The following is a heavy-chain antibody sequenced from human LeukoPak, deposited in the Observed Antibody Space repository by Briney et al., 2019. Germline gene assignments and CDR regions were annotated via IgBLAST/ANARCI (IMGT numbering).Heavy chain of an antibody. CDR1: GGSISSYY. CDR3: ARLGYCSSTSCYDYFDY. CDR2: IYYSGST. V-gene: IGHV4-59*01. J-gene: IGHJ4*02. D-gene: IGHD2-2*01. Sequence: SETLSLTCTVSGGSISSYYWSWIRQPPGKGLEWIGYIYYSGSTNYNPSLKSRVTISVDTSKNQFSLKPSSVTAADTAVYYCARLGYCSSTSCYDYFDYWGQGTLVTVSS.